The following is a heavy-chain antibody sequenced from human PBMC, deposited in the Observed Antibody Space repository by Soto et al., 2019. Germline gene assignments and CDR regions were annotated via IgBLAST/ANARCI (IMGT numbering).Heavy chain of an antibody. Sequence: QVQLVQSGAEVKKPGSSVKASCKASGGTFSSYAISWVRQAPGQGLEWMGGIIPIFGTANYAQKFQGRVTITADESTSTAYMELSSLRSEDTAVYYCARSGYSYGNVYYYYGMDVWGQGTTVTVSS. J-gene: IGHJ6*02. CDR3: ARSGYSYGNVYYYYGMDV. D-gene: IGHD5-18*01. V-gene: IGHV1-69*01. CDR2: IIPIFGTA. CDR1: GGTFSSYA.